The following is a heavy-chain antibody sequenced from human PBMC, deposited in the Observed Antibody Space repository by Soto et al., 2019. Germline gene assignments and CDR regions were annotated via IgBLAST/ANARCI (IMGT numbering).Heavy chain of an antibody. CDR2: ISYDGTIT. J-gene: IGHJ6*02. CDR3: ATTRVGPCSSSNCISGIFDGMDV. CDR1: GFTISNYG. D-gene: IGHD2-2*01. Sequence: QVQLVESGGGVVQPGRSLRLSCAASGFTISNYGMHWVRQAPGKGLEWVAVISYDGTITYYADSVKGRFTISRDNSKNTLYLQMNSLRTEDTAVYYCATTRVGPCSSSNCISGIFDGMDVWGQGTTVTVSS. V-gene: IGHV3-30-3*01.